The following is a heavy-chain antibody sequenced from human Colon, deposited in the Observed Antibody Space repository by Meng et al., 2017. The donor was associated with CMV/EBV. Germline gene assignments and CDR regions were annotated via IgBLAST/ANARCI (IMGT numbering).Heavy chain of an antibody. CDR3: ARVRKGSSSWYYYDS. D-gene: IGHD6-13*01. CDR1: GGTFSHS. V-gene: IGHV1-69*02. Sequence: ASGGTFSHSISWVRQAPGQNLEWMGTFIPILGMPNYAQRFQGRVTITADKSTRTAYMELSSLTSEDTAVYYCARVRKGSSSWYYYDSWGQGTLVTVSS. CDR2: FIPILGMP. J-gene: IGHJ4*02.